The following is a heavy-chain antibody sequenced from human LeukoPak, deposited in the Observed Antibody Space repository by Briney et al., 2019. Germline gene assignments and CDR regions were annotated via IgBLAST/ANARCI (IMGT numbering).Heavy chain of an antibody. V-gene: IGHV4-4*07. J-gene: IGHJ4*02. CDR3: AREGMDYYDSSGYYPFDY. Sequence: SETLSLTCAVYGDSFSGYYWSWIRQPAGKGLEWIGRIYASGSTNYNPSLKSRVTISVDTSKNQFSLKLSSVTAADTAVYYCAREGMDYYDSSGYYPFDYWGQGTLVTVSS. CDR2: IYASGST. CDR1: GDSFSGYY. D-gene: IGHD3-22*01.